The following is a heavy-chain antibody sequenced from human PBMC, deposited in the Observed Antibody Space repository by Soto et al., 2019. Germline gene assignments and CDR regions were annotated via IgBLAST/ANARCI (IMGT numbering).Heavy chain of an antibody. J-gene: IGHJ3*02. CDR2: INPNSGGT. CDR3: AREFTGSSVSAFDI. V-gene: IGHV1-2*04. Sequence: ASVKVSCKASGYTFTGYYMHWVRQAPGQGLEWMGWINPNSGGTNYAQKFQGWVTMTRDTSISTAYMELSRLRSDDTAVYYCAREFTGSSVSAFDIWGQGTMGTVSS. D-gene: IGHD6-6*01. CDR1: GYTFTGYY.